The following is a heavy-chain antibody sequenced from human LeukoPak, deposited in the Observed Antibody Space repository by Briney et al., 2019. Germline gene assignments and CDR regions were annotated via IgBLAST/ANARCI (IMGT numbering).Heavy chain of an antibody. CDR3: ARGRCSGGTCPNGYYFDY. CDR1: GFTFSSYG. D-gene: IGHD2-15*01. J-gene: IGHJ4*02. Sequence: PGGSLRLYCAASGFTFSSYGMHWVRQAPGKGLEWVAVISYDGANKYYADSVKGRFTISRDISKNTLYLQMNSLRVEDTAVYYCARGRCSGGTCPNGYYFDYWGQGTLVTVSS. V-gene: IGHV3-30*03. CDR2: ISYDGANK.